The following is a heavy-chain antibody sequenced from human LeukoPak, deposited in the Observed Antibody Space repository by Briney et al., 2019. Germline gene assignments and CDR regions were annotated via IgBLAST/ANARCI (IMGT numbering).Heavy chain of an antibody. V-gene: IGHV3-33*06. D-gene: IGHD6-19*01. CDR2: IWYDGSNK. CDR1: GFTFKSYG. Sequence: GGSLGLSCVASGFTFKSYGMHWVRQAPGKGLEWVAIIWYDGSNKYYADFVKGRFTTSRDNSKNTLYLQMNSLRAEDTAVYYCAKDSGSGWFPYWGQGTLVTVSS. J-gene: IGHJ4*02. CDR3: AKDSGSGWFPY.